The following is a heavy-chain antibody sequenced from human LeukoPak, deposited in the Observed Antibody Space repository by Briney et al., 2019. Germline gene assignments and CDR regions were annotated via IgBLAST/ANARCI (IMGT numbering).Heavy chain of an antibody. J-gene: IGHJ4*02. CDR3: ARDRWAAVVFDY. D-gene: IGHD6-13*01. CDR2: IYYSGST. CDR1: GGSISSGDYY. V-gene: IGHV4-30-4*01. Sequence: SETLSLTCTVSGGSISSGDYYWSWIRQPPGKGLEWIGYIYYSGSTYYNPSLKSQVTISVDTSKNQFSLKLSSVTAADTAVYYCARDRWAAVVFDYWGQGTLVTVSS.